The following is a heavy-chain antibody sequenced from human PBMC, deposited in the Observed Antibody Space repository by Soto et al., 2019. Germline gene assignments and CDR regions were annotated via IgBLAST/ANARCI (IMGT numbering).Heavy chain of an antibody. J-gene: IGHJ4*02. Sequence: EVQLVESGGGXXXXGGXXXLSCAASGFXXXXXWMSXXXXXXGXGLEWVGRIKRRADGGTTDYATPVRGRFTVSRDDSKNTLYLQMNSLKTEDTAVYYCTAGYCSGGSCYSVVYWGQGTLVTVSS. CDR3: TAGYCSGGSCYSVVY. V-gene: IGHV3-15*01. CDR2: IKRRADGGTT. D-gene: IGHD2-15*01. CDR1: GFXXXXXW.